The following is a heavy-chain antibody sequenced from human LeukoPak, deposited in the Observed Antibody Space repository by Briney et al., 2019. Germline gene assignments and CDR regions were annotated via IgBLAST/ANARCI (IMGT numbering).Heavy chain of an antibody. Sequence: PSETLSLTCTVSGGSVSSHFWSWIRQPPGKGLEWIGYIYNSGITNYNPSLKSRATMSVDTSKNQFSLKLSSVTAADTAVYYCARVPAAIRSWFDPWGQGTLVTVSS. CDR3: ARVPAAIRSWFDP. V-gene: IGHV4-4*09. CDR1: GGSVSSHF. D-gene: IGHD2-2*02. J-gene: IGHJ5*02. CDR2: IYNSGIT.